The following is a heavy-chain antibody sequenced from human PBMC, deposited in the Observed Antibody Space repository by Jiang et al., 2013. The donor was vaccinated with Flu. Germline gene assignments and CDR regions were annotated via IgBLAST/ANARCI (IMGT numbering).Heavy chain of an antibody. CDR2: NHSGST. D-gene: IGHD3-16*02. CDR3: ARGRFWITFGGVIHDGPRYFDY. J-gene: IGHJ4*02. Sequence: NHSGSTNYNPSLKSRVTISVDTSKNQFSLKLSSVTAADTAVYYCARGRFWITFGGVIHDGPRYFDYWGQGTLVTVSS. V-gene: IGHV4-34*01.